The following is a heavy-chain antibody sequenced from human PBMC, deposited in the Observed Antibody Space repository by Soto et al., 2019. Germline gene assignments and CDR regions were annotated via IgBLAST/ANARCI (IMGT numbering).Heavy chain of an antibody. CDR1: DASISTNH. CDR3: ATCRGGGAGRGS. Sequence: QVHLQESGPRLLKPSETLSLTCSISDASISTNHWTWIRQPPGKGLEWIECMYDSVTARYDSFCHRRVIISIDASNQRSPLTLTSVSAADGAVYYFATCRGGGAGRGSWGQGTRVIISS. CDR2: MYDSVTA. V-gene: IGHV4-59*03. D-gene: IGHD3-16*01. J-gene: IGHJ4*02.